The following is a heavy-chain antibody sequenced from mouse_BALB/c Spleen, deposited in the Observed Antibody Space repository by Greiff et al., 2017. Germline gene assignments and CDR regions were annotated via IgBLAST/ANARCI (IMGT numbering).Heavy chain of an antibody. Sequence: EVHLVESGGGLVQPGGSRKLSCAASGFTFSSFGMHWVRQAPEKGLEWVAYISSGSSTIYYADTVKGRFTISRDNPKNTLFLQMTSLRSEDTAMYYCARSYYYGSSYVGNAMDYWGQGTSVTVSS. J-gene: IGHJ4*01. D-gene: IGHD1-1*01. CDR3: ARSYYYGSSYVGNAMDY. V-gene: IGHV5-17*02. CDR1: GFTFSSFG. CDR2: ISSGSSTI.